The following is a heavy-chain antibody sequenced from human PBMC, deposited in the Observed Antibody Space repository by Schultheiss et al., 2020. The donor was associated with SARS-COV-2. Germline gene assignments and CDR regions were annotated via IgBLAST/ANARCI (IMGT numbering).Heavy chain of an antibody. CDR2: ISGSGGST. D-gene: IGHD6-19*01. Sequence: GESLKISCAASGFTFSSYSMNWVRQAPGKGLEWVSAISGSGGSTYYADSVKGRFTISRDNSKNTLYLQMNSLRAEDTAVYYCAVAGFDYWGQGTLVTVSS. J-gene: IGHJ4*02. CDR3: AVAGFDY. CDR1: GFTFSSYS. V-gene: IGHV3-23*01.